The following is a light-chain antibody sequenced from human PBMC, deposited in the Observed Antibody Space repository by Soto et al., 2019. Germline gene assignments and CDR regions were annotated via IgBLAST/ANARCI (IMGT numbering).Light chain of an antibody. V-gene: IGKV3-20*01. CDR1: QSVSSTS. CDR3: QQYGNSPIT. J-gene: IGKJ5*01. Sequence: MVLTQSPGTLSLSPGERASLSCRASQSVSSTSLAWYQQKPGQAPRLLMYGASSRATDIPDRFSGSGSGTDFTLTISRLEPEDFAVYYCQQYGNSPITFGQGARLEIK. CDR2: GAS.